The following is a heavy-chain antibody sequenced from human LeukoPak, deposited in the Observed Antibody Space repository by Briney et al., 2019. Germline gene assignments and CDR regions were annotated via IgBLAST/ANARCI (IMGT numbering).Heavy chain of an antibody. J-gene: IGHJ3*02. CDR2: INSDGSST. CDR3: ARDWGYYYDSSGPHPGGAFDI. D-gene: IGHD3-22*01. V-gene: IGHV3-74*01. Sequence: GGSLRLSCAASGFTFSSYWMHWVRQAPGKGLVWVSRINSDGSSTSYADSVKGRFTISRDNAKNTLYLQMNSLRAEDTAVYYCARDWGYYYDSSGPHPGGAFDIWGQGTMVTVSS. CDR1: GFTFSSYW.